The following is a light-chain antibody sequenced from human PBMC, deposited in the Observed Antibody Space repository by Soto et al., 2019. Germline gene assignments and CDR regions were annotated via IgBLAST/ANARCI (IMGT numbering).Light chain of an antibody. CDR3: QHYNSYWT. CDR1: QSISIL. CDR2: DAS. Sequence: DIQMSQSPSTLSASVGERVTITCRASQSISILLAWYQQKPGQAPKLLIYDASRLESGVPSRFSGSGSGTEFTLTISSLHPDDFATYYCQHYNSYWTFGQGTKVDIK. V-gene: IGKV1-5*01. J-gene: IGKJ1*01.